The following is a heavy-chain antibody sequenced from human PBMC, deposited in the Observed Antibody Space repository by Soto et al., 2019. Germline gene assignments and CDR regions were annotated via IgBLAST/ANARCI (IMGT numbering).Heavy chain of an antibody. CDR1: GFTFSSYG. Sequence: GGSLRLSCAASGFTFSSYGMHWVRQAPGKGLEWVAVISYDGSNKYYADSVKGRFTISRDNSKNTLYLQMNSLRAEDTAVYYCARLRAARVYYYYGMDVWGQGTTVTVSS. D-gene: IGHD6-6*01. V-gene: IGHV3-30*03. J-gene: IGHJ6*02. CDR3: ARLRAARVYYYYGMDV. CDR2: ISYDGSNK.